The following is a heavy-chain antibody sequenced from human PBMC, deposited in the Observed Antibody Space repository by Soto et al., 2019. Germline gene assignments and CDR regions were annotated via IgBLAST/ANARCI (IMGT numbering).Heavy chain of an antibody. CDR2: IYYRGNT. CDR3: ETQGDFWSGNAFDI. J-gene: IGHJ3*02. D-gene: IGHD3-3*01. CDR1: GGSISSGSSY. V-gene: IGHV4-39*02. Sequence: SETLSLTCTVSGGSISSGSSYWGWIRQPPGKGLEWIGSIYYRGNTNYNPSLGGRVSISVDTSKNHFSLKLSSVTAADTALYYRETQGDFWSGNAFDIWGQGTMVTVSS.